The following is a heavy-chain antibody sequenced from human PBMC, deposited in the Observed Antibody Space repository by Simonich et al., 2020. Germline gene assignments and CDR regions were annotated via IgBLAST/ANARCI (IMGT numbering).Heavy chain of an antibody. D-gene: IGHD7-27*01. J-gene: IGHJ4*02. CDR2: DNPTRGGT. V-gene: IGHV1-2*06. CDR1: GYTFTGYY. CDR3: ASGWDWGFSHMSDY. Sequence: QVQLVQSGAEVKKPGASVKVSCKASGYTFTGYYMHWVRQAPGQGLEGMGRDNPTRGGTNYAQKFQGRVTMTRDTSISTAYMELSRLRSDDTAVYYCASGWDWGFSHMSDYWGQGTLVTVSS.